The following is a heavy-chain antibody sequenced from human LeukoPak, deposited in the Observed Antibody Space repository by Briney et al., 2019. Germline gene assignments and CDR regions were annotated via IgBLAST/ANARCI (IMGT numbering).Heavy chain of an antibody. J-gene: IGHJ3*02. CDR3: ARGGMRDFWSGYYTLDAFDI. CDR1: GYTFTSYA. V-gene: IGHV7-4-1*02. CDR2: INTNTGNP. Sequence: ASVKVSCKASGYTFTSYAMNWVRQAPGQGLEWMGWINTNTGNPTYAQGFTGRFVFSLDTSVSTAYLQISSLKAEDTAVYYCARGGMRDFWSGYYTLDAFDIWGQGTMVTVSS. D-gene: IGHD3-3*01.